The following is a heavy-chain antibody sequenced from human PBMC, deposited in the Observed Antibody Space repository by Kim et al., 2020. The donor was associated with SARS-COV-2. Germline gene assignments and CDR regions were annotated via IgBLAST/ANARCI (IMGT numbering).Heavy chain of an antibody. CDR3: ARDSSLGGLDV. CDR2: IFYTGTA. CDR1: GGPVSSANYY. J-gene: IGHJ6*02. D-gene: IGHD2-2*01. V-gene: IGHV4-61*01. Sequence: SETLSLTCTVSGGPVSSANYYWTWIRQPPGKGLELVGYIFYTGTATYNSSLQSRVTMSVDTSKNQFSLKLTSFTAADTAVYYCARDSSLGGLDVWGHGTT.